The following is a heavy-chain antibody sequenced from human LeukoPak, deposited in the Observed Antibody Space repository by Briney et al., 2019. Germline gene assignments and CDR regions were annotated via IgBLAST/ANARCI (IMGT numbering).Heavy chain of an antibody. CDR1: GFTFSGYS. V-gene: IGHV3-21*01. J-gene: IGHJ4*02. CDR3: AREYSSSSGRSFDY. D-gene: IGHD6-6*01. CDR2: ITSRSSYI. Sequence: GGSLRLSCAASGFTFSGYSMNWVRQAPGRGLEWVSCITSRSSYIYYADSVKGRFTISRDNAKNSLYLQMNSLRAEDTAVYYCAREYSSSSGRSFDYWGQRTLVTVSS.